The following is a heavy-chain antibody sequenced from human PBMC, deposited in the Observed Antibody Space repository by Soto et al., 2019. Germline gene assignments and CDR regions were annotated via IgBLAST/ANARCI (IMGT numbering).Heavy chain of an antibody. CDR1: GFTFSSYS. CDR2: ISSSSSTI. J-gene: IGHJ4*02. D-gene: IGHD3-16*02. V-gene: IGHV3-48*01. Sequence: EVQLVESGGGLVQPGGSLRLSCAASGFTFSSYSMNWVRQAPGKGLEWVSYISSSSSTIYYADSVKGRFTISRDNAKNSLYLQMNSLRAEDTAVYYCARSDYDYIWGSYRYTAFDYWGQGTLVTVSS. CDR3: ARSDYDYIWGSYRYTAFDY.